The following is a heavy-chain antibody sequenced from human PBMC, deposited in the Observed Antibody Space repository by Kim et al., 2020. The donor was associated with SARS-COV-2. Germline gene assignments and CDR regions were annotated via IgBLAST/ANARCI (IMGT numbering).Heavy chain of an antibody. Sequence: GGSLRLSCAASGFTFSTYAMHWVRQAPGKGLEYVSAITNNGGSTYYANSVKGRFTISRDNSKNTLYLQMGSLRVDDMAVYYCARGRGGSYDYWGQGTLVT. D-gene: IGHD1-26*01. CDR3: ARGRGGSYDY. CDR1: GFTFSTYA. V-gene: IGHV3-64*01. J-gene: IGHJ4*02. CDR2: ITNNGGST.